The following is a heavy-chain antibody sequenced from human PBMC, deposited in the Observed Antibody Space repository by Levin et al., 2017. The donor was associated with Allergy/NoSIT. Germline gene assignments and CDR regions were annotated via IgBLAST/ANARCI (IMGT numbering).Heavy chain of an antibody. J-gene: IGHJ6*03. Sequence: GASVKVSCKASGYTFKNYGISWVRQAPGQGLEWMGWISTHNGNTNYAQSLQGRVTMTTDTSTSTVDMELRSLISDDTAVYYCARFVVTPVSYFYMDVWGKGTTVTVSS. CDR3: ARFVVTPVSYFYMDV. D-gene: IGHD2-2*01. V-gene: IGHV1-18*01. CDR2: ISTHNGNT. CDR1: GYTFKNYG.